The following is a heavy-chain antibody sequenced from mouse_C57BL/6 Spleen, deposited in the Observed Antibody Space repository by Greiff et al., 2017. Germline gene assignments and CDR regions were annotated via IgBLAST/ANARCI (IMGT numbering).Heavy chain of an antibody. V-gene: IGHV5-6*01. Sequence: EVQLVESGGDLVKPGGSLKLSCAASGFTFSSYGMSWVRQTPDKRLEWVATISSGGSYTYYPDSVKGRFTISRDNAKNTLYLQMSSLKSEGTAMYYCARHRDFDYWGQGTTLTVSS. CDR2: ISSGGSYT. CDR1: GFTFSSYG. CDR3: ARHRDFDY. J-gene: IGHJ2*01.